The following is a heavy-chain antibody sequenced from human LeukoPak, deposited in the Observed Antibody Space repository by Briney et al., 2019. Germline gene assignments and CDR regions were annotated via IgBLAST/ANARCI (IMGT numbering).Heavy chain of an antibody. CDR2: TSAYTGNT. CDR1: GYSFTSSG. CDR3: ARIYFGSGSFASDI. V-gene: IGHV1-18*01. Sequence: ASAKVSCKASGYSFTSSGFTWVRQAPGQGLEWMGWTSAYTGNTNYAQKLQGRVTMTTVTSTTTAYMELRSLISDDTAVYYCARIYFGSGSFASDIWGQGTMVTVSS. D-gene: IGHD3-10*01. J-gene: IGHJ3*02.